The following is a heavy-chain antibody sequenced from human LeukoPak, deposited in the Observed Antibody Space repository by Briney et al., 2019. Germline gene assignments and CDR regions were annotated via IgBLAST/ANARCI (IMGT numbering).Heavy chain of an antibody. V-gene: IGHV4-38-2*02. Sequence: SETLSLTCTVSGYSISSGYYWGWIRQPPGKGLEWIGSIYHSGSTYYNPSLKSRVTISVDTSKNQFSLKLSSVTAADTAVYYCARLREDIVVVGNYYGMDVWGQGTTAIVSS. CDR3: ARLREDIVVVGNYYGMDV. J-gene: IGHJ6*02. CDR2: IYHSGST. D-gene: IGHD2-2*01. CDR1: GYSISSGYY.